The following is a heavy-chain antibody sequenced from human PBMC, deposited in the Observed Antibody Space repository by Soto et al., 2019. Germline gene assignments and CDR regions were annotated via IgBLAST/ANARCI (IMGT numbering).Heavy chain of an antibody. Sequence: GGSLRLSCAASGFTVSSNYMSWVRQAPGKGLEWVSVIYSGGSTYYADSVKGRFTISRHNSKNTLYLQMNSLRAEDTAVYYCAREYSPDIAAAGTGGWFDPWGQGTLVTVSS. CDR2: IYSGGST. J-gene: IGHJ5*02. V-gene: IGHV3-53*04. CDR1: GFTVSSNY. D-gene: IGHD6-13*01. CDR3: AREYSPDIAAAGTGGWFDP.